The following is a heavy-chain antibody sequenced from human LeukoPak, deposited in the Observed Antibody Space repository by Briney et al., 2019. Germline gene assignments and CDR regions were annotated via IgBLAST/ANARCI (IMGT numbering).Heavy chain of an antibody. V-gene: IGHV4-30-2*01. CDR3: AREELGYCSSTSCPLFY. J-gene: IGHJ4*02. D-gene: IGHD2-2*01. CDR1: GGSISSGGYY. Sequence: SETLSLTCTVSGGSISSGGYYWSWIRQPPGKGLEWIGYIYHSGSTYYNPSLKSRVTVSVDRSKNQFSLKLSSVTAADTAVYYCAREELGYCSSTSCPLFYWGQGTLVTVSS. CDR2: IYHSGST.